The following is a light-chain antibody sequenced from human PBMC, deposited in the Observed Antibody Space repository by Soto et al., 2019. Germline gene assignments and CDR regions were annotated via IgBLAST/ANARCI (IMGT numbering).Light chain of an antibody. CDR3: AAWDERLNGFYV. V-gene: IGLV1-44*01. CDR1: SSNIGSHT. Sequence: QSVLTQPPSASGTPGQRVTISCSGSSSNIGSHTVSWYQQLPGTAPKLLIFTDNQRPSGVPDRFSGSKSGTSASLVVSGLQSEDEADYYCAAWDERLNGFYVFGTGTKVTVL. J-gene: IGLJ1*01. CDR2: TDN.